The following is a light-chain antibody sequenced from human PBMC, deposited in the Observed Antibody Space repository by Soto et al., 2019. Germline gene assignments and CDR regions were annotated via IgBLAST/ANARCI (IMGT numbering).Light chain of an antibody. CDR1: SGHSSYA. CDR2: LNSDGSH. J-gene: IGLJ2*01. V-gene: IGLV4-69*01. Sequence: QPVLTQSPSASASQGASVKLTCTLSSGHSSYAIAWHQQQPEKGPRYLMKLNSDGSHSKGDGIPYRFSGSSSGAERYLAISSLQDEDEADSYCKTWGTVILVFGGGTKLTVL. CDR3: KTWGTVILV.